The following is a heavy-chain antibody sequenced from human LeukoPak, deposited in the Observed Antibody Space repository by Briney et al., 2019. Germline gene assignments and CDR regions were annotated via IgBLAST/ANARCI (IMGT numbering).Heavy chain of an antibody. CDR2: IYSGGNT. Sequence: GGSLRLSCAASGFTVSSIYMSWVRQAPGKGLEWVSVIYSGGNTYYADSVKGRFTISRDNSKTTLYLQMNSLRAEDTAVYYCARDRGGLGAFDIWGQGTMVTVST. J-gene: IGHJ3*02. D-gene: IGHD3-16*01. V-gene: IGHV3-53*01. CDR3: ARDRGGLGAFDI. CDR1: GFTVSSIY.